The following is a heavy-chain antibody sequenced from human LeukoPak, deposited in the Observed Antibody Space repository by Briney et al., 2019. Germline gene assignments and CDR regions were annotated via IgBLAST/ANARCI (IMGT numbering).Heavy chain of an antibody. CDR2: INPSGGGT. V-gene: IGHV1-46*01. Sequence: ASVKVSCKASGYTFTNYYLHWVRQAPGQGLDWIGIINPSGGGTRYAQKFQGRVTMTRDTSASTVYMELSSLRSEDSAVYYCAREIGLTSLDYWGQGTLVTVSS. CDR1: GYTFTNYY. J-gene: IGHJ4*02. CDR3: AREIGLTSLDY.